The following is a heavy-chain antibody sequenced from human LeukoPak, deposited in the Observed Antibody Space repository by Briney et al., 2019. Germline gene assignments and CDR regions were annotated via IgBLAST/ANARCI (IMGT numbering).Heavy chain of an antibody. J-gene: IGHJ4*02. CDR3: ARGGIVGVFDY. Sequence: GGSLRLSCAASGFTFSRYWMHWVRQAPGKGLEWVSVIYSGGSTYYADSVKGRFTISRHNSKNTLYLQMNSLRAEDTAVYYCARGGIVGVFDYWGQGTLVTVSS. V-gene: IGHV3-53*04. D-gene: IGHD1-26*01. CDR2: IYSGGST. CDR1: GFTFSRYW.